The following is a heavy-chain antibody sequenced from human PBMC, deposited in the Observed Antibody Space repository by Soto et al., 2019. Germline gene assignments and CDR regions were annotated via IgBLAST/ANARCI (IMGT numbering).Heavy chain of an antibody. CDR2: ISAGGGST. CDR3: THPRGYGVFDAYGF. J-gene: IGHJ3*01. D-gene: IGHD4-17*01. V-gene: IGHV3-23*01. Sequence: GGSMRLSCAASGFTCSTYARNWVRQAPGKGLEWVSAISAGGGSTYYADSVNGRFTISRDNSINMLYLQMNSLRTEDTAVYYCTHPRGYGVFDAYGFWGQGAMVTVSS. CDR1: GFTCSTYA.